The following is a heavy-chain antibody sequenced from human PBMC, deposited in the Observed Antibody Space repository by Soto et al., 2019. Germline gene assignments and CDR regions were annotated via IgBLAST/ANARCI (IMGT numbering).Heavy chain of an antibody. CDR3: AKGGASAAVLDF. CDR2: ISYDTNTK. V-gene: IGHV3-30*18. Sequence: GGSLRLSCEASGFTFNLYGMHWVRQAPGKGLEWFSVISYDTNTKHYVGSLRGRFTISRDNSKNSLYLQMTSLRHEDTAVYFCAKGGASAAVLDFWGPGTLVTV. J-gene: IGHJ4*02. CDR1: GFTFNLYG. D-gene: IGHD3-10*01.